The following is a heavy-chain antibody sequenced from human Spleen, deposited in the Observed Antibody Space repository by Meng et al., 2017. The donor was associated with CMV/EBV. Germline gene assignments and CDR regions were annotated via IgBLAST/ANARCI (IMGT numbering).Heavy chain of an antibody. Sequence: CSVSGGSVSSHTFYWSWLRQPPGKGLEWIGYIYYAGSTDYNPSLKSRVTISLDTSKNQFSLKLRSVSAADTAKYYCARFATTVLTTWGQGALVTVSS. J-gene: IGHJ4*02. D-gene: IGHD4-17*01. CDR3: ARFATTVLTT. CDR2: IYYAGST. V-gene: IGHV4-61*01. CDR1: GGSVSSHTFY.